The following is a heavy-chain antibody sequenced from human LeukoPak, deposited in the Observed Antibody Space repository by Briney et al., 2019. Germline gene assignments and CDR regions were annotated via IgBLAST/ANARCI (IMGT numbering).Heavy chain of an antibody. J-gene: IGHJ4*02. V-gene: IGHV4-34*01. Sequence: PSETLSLTCAVYGGSFSGYYWSWIRQPPGKGLEWIGEINHSGSTNYNPSLKSRVTISVDTSKNQFSLKLSSVTAADTAVYYCARGKYKQQLVPPRQGGWDYWGQGTLVTVSS. CDR1: GGSFSGYY. CDR3: ARGKYKQQLVPPRQGGWDY. CDR2: INHSGST. D-gene: IGHD6-13*01.